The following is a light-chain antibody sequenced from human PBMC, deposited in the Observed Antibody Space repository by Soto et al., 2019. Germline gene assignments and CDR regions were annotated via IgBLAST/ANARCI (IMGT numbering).Light chain of an antibody. V-gene: IGLV1-44*01. CDR3: AAWDDRLNGYV. CDR2: SNN. CDR1: SSNIGSNT. Sequence: QSVLTQPPSASGTPGQRVTISCSGSSSNIGSNTINWYQQLPGTAPKLLIYSNNQRPSRVPDRFSGSKSGTSASLAISGLQSEDEADYYCAAWDDRLNGYVFGTGTKLTVL. J-gene: IGLJ1*01.